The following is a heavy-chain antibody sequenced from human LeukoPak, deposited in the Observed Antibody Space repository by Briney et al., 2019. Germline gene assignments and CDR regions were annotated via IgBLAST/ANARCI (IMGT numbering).Heavy chain of an antibody. CDR1: GFTFSTFV. CDR3: VKGHWADD. V-gene: IGHV3-23*01. J-gene: IGHJ4*02. CDR2: IYDGGVYT. Sequence: GGSLRLSCAASGFTFSTFVMSWVRQAPGKGLERVSTIYDGGVYTYYADSVKGRFTISRGDSEDTLYLQMSSLRVEDTAKYYCVKGHWADDWGQGTLVTVSS. D-gene: IGHD7-27*01.